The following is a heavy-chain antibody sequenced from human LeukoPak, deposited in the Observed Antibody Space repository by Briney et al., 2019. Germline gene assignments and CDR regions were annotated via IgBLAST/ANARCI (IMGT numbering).Heavy chain of an antibody. V-gene: IGHV3-23*01. D-gene: IGHD4-17*01. J-gene: IGHJ4*02. CDR2: ISGSGGST. Sequence: GGSLRLSCAASGFTFSSYAMSWVRQAPGKGLEWVSAISGSGGSTYYADSVKGRFTISRDNSKNTLYLQMNSLRAEDTAVYYCAKDPRATVTFLLDYWGQGTLVTVSS. CDR3: AKDPRATVTFLLDY. CDR1: GFTFSSYA.